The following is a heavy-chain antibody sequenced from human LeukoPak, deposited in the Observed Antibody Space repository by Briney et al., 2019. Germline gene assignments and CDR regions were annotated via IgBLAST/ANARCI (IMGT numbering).Heavy chain of an antibody. Sequence: SETLSLTRALYLGSFTGYYSSWIRPPPEEGRGWIGSIYYSVSAYYNTSLKSRVTISVDTSKNQFSLKLSSVTAADTAVYYCVRQHVDSGYDSGVNFDDYCYGLNVWGQGTTVTVSS. J-gene: IGHJ6*02. CDR3: VRQHVDSGYDSGVNFDDYCYGLNV. CDR2: IYYSVSA. D-gene: IGHD5-12*01. CDR1: LGSFTGYY. V-gene: IGHV4-34*01.